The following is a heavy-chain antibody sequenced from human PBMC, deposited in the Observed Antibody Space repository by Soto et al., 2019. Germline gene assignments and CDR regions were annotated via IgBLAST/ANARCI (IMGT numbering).Heavy chain of an antibody. CDR3: ARYSNNWFQTEGMDV. V-gene: IGHV4-4*07. CDR2: IDASGNT. CDR1: VDPITTYY. J-gene: IGHJ6*02. D-gene: IGHD6-13*01. Sequence: PSETLSLTCTVSVDPITTYYWSWIRQPAGKGLEWIGRIDASGNTNYNPSLNSRVTMSIDTSKKQFSLKLTSVTAADTAIYYCARYSNNWFQTEGMDVWGQGTTVTVSS.